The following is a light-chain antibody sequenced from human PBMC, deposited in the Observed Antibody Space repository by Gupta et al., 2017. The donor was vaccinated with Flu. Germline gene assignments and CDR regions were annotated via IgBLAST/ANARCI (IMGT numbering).Light chain of an antibody. CDR3: QQNKNWPPIT. CDR2: GAS. CDR1: QSVSSN. V-gene: IGKV3D-15*01. Sequence: EIVMTQSPATLSVSPGERATLSCRASQSVSSNLAWYQQKPGQAPRLLIYGASTRATGIPARFSGSGYGTEFTLTISSRQSEDFAVYYCQQNKNWPPITFGQGTQLDIK. J-gene: IGKJ5*01.